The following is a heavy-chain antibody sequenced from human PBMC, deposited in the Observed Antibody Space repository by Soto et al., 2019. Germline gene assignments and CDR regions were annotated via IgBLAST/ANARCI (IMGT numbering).Heavy chain of an antibody. CDR2: ISYDGSNK. Sequence: GGSLRLSCAASGFTFSSYAMHWVRQAPGKWLEWVAVISYDGSNKYYADSVKGRFTISRDNSKNTLYLQMNSLRAEDTAVYYCARVGCSGGSCYYYGMDVWGQGXTVTVYS. CDR1: GFTFSSYA. CDR3: ARVGCSGGSCYYYGMDV. D-gene: IGHD2-15*01. J-gene: IGHJ6*02. V-gene: IGHV3-30-3*01.